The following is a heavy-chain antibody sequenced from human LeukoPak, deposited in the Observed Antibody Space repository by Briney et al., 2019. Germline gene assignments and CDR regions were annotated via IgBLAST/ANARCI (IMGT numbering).Heavy chain of an antibody. J-gene: IGHJ5*02. Sequence: GGSLRLSCAASGFTFSSYAMSWVRQAPGKGLEWVSAISGSGGSTYYADSVKGRLTISRDNSKNTLYLQMNSLRAEDTAVYYCAKDPQFVVVPAAHNNWFDPWGQGTLVTVSS. CDR2: ISGSGGST. CDR3: AKDPQFVVVPAAHNNWFDP. V-gene: IGHV3-23*01. CDR1: GFTFSSYA. D-gene: IGHD2-2*01.